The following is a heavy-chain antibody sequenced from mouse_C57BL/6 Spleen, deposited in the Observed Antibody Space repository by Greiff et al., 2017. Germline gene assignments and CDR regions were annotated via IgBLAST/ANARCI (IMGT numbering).Heavy chain of an antibody. D-gene: IGHD1-1*01. CDR3: ARTTVVAEYAMDY. J-gene: IGHJ4*01. V-gene: IGHV1-53*01. CDR2: INPSNGGT. Sequence: VQLQQPGTELVKPGASVKLSCKASGYTFTSYWMHWVKQRPGQGLEWIGNINPSNGGTNYNEKFKSKATLTVDKSSSTAYMQLSSLTSEDSAVYYCARTTVVAEYAMDYWGQGTSVTVSS. CDR1: GYTFTSYW.